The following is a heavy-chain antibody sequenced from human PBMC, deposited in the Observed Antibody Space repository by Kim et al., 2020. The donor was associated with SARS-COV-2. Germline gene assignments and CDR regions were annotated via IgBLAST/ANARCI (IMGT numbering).Heavy chain of an antibody. Sequence: SETLSLTCTVSGGSVSSGSYYWSWIRQPPGKGLEWIGYIYYSGSTNYNPSLKSRVTISVDTSKNQFSLKLSSVTAADTAMYYCARVGATPHVDYWGQGTMVTVSS. J-gene: IGHJ4*02. V-gene: IGHV4-61*01. D-gene: IGHD1-26*01. CDR1: GGSVSSGSYY. CDR2: IYYSGST. CDR3: ARVGATPHVDY.